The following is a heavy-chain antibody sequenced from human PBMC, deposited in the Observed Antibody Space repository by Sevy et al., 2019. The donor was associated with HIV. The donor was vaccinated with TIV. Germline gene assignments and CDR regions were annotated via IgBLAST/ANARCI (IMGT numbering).Heavy chain of an antibody. CDR3: DRDLGHMGGPRYFDY. J-gene: IGHJ4*02. Sequence: GGSLRLSCAASGFTFSSYGMNWVRQAPGKGLEWVSAISSSSSYIYYADSVKGRFTISRDNAKNSLYLQMNSLRAEDTAVYYCDRDLGHMGGPRYFDYWGQGTLVTVSS. D-gene: IGHD6-25*01. CDR1: GFTFSSYG. V-gene: IGHV3-21*01. CDR2: ISSSSSYI.